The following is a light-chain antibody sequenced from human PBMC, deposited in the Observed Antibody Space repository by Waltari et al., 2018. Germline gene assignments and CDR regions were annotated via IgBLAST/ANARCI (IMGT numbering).Light chain of an antibody. CDR1: SSDVGNFNL. CDR3: CSYAGSRTYV. Sequence: QSALTQPASVSGSPGQSITISCTGTSSDVGNFNLFPWYQQHPGKVPKLIIYEVSKRPSGVSNHFSGSKSGNTASLTISGLRAEDEADYYCCSYAGSRTYVFGTGTKVTVL. CDR2: EVS. J-gene: IGLJ1*01. V-gene: IGLV2-23*02.